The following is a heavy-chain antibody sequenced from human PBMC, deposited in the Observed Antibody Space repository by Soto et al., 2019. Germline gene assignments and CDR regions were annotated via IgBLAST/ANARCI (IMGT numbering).Heavy chain of an antibody. CDR2: IYPGDSDA. J-gene: IGHJ4*02. D-gene: IGHD5-18*01. Sequence: GESLKISCQGSGYNFNTYWIAWVRQMPGKGLEWMGIIYPGDSDARYSPSFQGQVSISADKSISTAFLQWSSLKASDTAMYYCARIVDTAMGPCDYWGQGTLVTVSS. CDR1: GYNFNTYW. CDR3: ARIVDTAMGPCDY. V-gene: IGHV5-51*01.